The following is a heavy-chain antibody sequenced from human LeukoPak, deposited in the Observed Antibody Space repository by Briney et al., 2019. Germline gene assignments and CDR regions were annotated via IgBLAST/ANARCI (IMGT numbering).Heavy chain of an antibody. CDR2: IYPGDSDT. CDR1: GYSFTSYW. D-gene: IGHD4-17*01. Sequence: GESLKISFKGSGYSFTSYWIGWVRQMPGKGLEWMGIIYPGDSDTRYSPSFQGQVTISADKSISTAYLQWSSLKASDTAMYYCARQSPTTGQVYYGMDVWGQGTTVTVSS. J-gene: IGHJ6*02. CDR3: ARQSPTTGQVYYGMDV. V-gene: IGHV5-51*01.